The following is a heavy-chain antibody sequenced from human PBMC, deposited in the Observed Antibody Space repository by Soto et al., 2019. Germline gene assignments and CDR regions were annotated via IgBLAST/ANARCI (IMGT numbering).Heavy chain of an antibody. V-gene: IGHV3-23*01. Sequence: GGSLSLSCAASGFTFSSYAMSWVRQAPGKGLEWVSAISGSGGSTYYADSVKGRFTISRDNSKNTLYLQMNSLRAEDTAVYYCAKVDSSSWYGNWFDPWGQGTLVTVSS. J-gene: IGHJ5*02. CDR2: ISGSGGST. CDR3: AKVDSSSWYGNWFDP. D-gene: IGHD6-13*01. CDR1: GFTFSSYA.